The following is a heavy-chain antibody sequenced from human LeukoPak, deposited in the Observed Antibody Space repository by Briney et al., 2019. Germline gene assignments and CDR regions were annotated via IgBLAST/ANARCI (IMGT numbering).Heavy chain of an antibody. J-gene: IGHJ6*03. V-gene: IGHV1-69*13. Sequence: ASVKVSCKASGGTFSSYAISWVRRAPGQGLEWMGGIIPIFGTANYAQKFQGRVTITADESTSTAYMELSSLRSEDTAVYYCARDDGCSSTSCYWAYYYYMDVWGKGTTVTVSS. D-gene: IGHD2-2*01. CDR2: IIPIFGTA. CDR3: ARDDGCSSTSCYWAYYYYMDV. CDR1: GGTFSSYA.